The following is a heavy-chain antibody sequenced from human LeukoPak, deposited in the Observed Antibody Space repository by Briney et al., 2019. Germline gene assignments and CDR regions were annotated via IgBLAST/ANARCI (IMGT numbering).Heavy chain of an antibody. CDR2: IKQDGSEK. V-gene: IGHV3-7*01. D-gene: IGHD1-26*01. Sequence: GGSLRLSCAASGFTFSSYWMSWVRQAPGKGLEWVANIKQDGSEKYYVDSVKGRFTISRDNAKNSLYLQMNSLRAEDTAVYYCARVKGIVGATTPVDYWGQGTLVTVSS. J-gene: IGHJ4*02. CDR3: ARVKGIVGATTPVDY. CDR1: GFTFSSYW.